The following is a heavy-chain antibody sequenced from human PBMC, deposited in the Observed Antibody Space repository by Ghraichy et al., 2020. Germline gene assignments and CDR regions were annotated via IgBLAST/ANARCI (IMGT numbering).Heavy chain of an antibody. CDR2: ISYDGSNK. CDR3: ARGDGSGSYYNVGKEYYFDY. D-gene: IGHD3-10*01. V-gene: IGHV3-30*04. J-gene: IGHJ4*02. CDR1: GFTFSSYA. Sequence: GGSLRLSCAASGFTFSSYAMHWVRQAPGKGLEWVAVISYDGSNKYYADSVKGRFTISRDNSKNTLYLQMNSLRAEDTAVYYCARGDGSGSYYNVGKEYYFDYWGQGTLVTVSS.